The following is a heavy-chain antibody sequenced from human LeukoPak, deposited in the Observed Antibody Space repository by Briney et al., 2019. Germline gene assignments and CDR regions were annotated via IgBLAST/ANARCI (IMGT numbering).Heavy chain of an antibody. V-gene: IGHV3-23*01. Sequence: GGSLRLSCAASGFTFSSHAKSWVRQAPGRGREWVSHICGSGGSTLYADSVKGGFTISRDNSKNTLYLQMNSLRAEDAAVYFCARVRLDRSERSLDSFENWGQGTMVTVSS. CDR2: ICGSGGST. CDR3: ARVRLDRSERSLDSFEN. CDR1: GFTFSSHA. D-gene: IGHD3-3*01. J-gene: IGHJ3*01.